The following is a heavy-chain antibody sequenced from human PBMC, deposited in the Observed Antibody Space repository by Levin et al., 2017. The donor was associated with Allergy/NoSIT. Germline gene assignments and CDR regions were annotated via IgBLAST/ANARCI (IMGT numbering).Heavy chain of an antibody. D-gene: IGHD4-17*01. CDR1: GFTFSSYG. CDR2: IWYDGSNK. Sequence: SGGSLRLSCAASGFTFSSYGMHWVRQAPGKGLEWVAVIWYDGSNKYYADSVKGRFTISRDNSKNTLYLQMNSLRAEDTAVYYCARAFFSTVTTLWRYFDYWGQGTLVTVSS. J-gene: IGHJ4*02. CDR3: ARAFFSTVTTLWRYFDY. V-gene: IGHV3-33*01.